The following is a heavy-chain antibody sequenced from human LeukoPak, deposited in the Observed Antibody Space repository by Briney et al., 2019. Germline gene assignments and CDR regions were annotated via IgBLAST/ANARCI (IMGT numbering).Heavy chain of an antibody. J-gene: IGHJ6*03. CDR3: VSTTLYYGSGTYYYYYYMDV. D-gene: IGHD3-10*01. V-gene: IGHV4-59*08. CDR2: IYYSGST. CDR1: GGSISSYY. Sequence: SETLSLTCTVSGGSISSYYWSWIRQPPGKGLEWIGYIYYSGSTNYNPSLKSRVTISVDTSKNQFSLKLSSVTAADTAVYYCVSTTLYYGSGTYYYYYYMDVWGKGTTVTVSS.